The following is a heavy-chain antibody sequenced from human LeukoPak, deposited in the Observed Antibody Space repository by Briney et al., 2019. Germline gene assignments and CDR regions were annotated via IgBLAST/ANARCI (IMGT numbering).Heavy chain of an antibody. CDR2: IIPIFGTA. CDR3: ARDAITMIVDNNWYSDL. J-gene: IGHJ2*01. D-gene: IGHD3-22*01. Sequence: GASVKVSCKASGGTFSSYAISWVRQAPGQGLEWMGGIIPIFGTANYAQKFQGRVTITADESTSTAYMELSSLRSEDTAVYYCARDAITMIVDNNWYSDLWGRGTLVTVSS. V-gene: IGHV1-69*13. CDR1: GGTFSSYA.